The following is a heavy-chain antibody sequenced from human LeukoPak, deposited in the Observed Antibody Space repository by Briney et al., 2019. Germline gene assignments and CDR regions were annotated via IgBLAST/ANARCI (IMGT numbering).Heavy chain of an antibody. CDR3: AKDRQKRFLEWLSLPGSLGY. Sequence: GGSLRLSCAASGFTFSSYAMSWVRQAPGKGLEWVSAISGSGGSTYYADSVKGRFTISRDNSKNTLYLQMNSLRAEDTAVYYCAKDRQKRFLEWLSLPGSLGYWGLGTLVTVSS. V-gene: IGHV3-23*01. J-gene: IGHJ4*02. CDR1: GFTFSSYA. D-gene: IGHD3-3*01. CDR2: ISGSGGST.